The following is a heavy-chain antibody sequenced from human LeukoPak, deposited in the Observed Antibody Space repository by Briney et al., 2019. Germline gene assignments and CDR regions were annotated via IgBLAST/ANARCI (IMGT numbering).Heavy chain of an antibody. V-gene: IGHV3-11*01. CDR1: GFTFSDYY. Sequence: GGSLRLSCAASGFTFSDYYMSWIRQAPGKGLEWVSYISSSGSTIYYADSVKGRFTISRDNAKNSLYLQMNSLRAEDTAVYYCARDHFAPGGAAAGPWTRRGAVDYFDYWGQGTLVTVSS. CDR2: ISSSGSTI. D-gene: IGHD6-13*01. CDR3: ARDHFAPGGAAAGPWTRRGAVDYFDY. J-gene: IGHJ4*02.